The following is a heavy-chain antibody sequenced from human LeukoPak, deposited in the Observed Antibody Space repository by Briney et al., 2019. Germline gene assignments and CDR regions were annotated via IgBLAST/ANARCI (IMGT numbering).Heavy chain of an antibody. D-gene: IGHD3-22*01. CDR2: IIPIFGTA. J-gene: IGHJ3*02. Sequence: GASVKVSCKASGGTFSSYAISWVRQAPGQGLEWMGGIIPIFGTANYAQKFQGRVTITADESTSTAYMGLSSLRSEDTAVYYCARGMGEYYYDSSGYYDAFDIWGQGTMVTVSS. CDR3: ARGMGEYYYDSSGYYDAFDI. V-gene: IGHV1-69*13. CDR1: GGTFSSYA.